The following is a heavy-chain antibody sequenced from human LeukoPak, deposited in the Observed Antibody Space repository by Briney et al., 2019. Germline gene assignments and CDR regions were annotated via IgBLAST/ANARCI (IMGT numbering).Heavy chain of an antibody. Sequence: SCKASGGTFSSYAMHWVRQAPGKGLEWVAVISYDGSNKYYADSVKGRFTISRDNSKNTLYLQMNSLRAEDTAVYYCASGIAGDYWGQGTLVTVSS. CDR3: ASGIAGDY. CDR2: ISYDGSNK. CDR1: GGTFSSYA. J-gene: IGHJ4*02. D-gene: IGHD6-13*01. V-gene: IGHV3-30-3*01.